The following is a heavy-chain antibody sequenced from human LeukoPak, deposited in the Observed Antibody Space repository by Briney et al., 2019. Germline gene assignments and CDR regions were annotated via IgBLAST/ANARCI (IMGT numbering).Heavy chain of an antibody. Sequence: GASVKVSCKASGGTFSSYAISLVRQASGQGLEWMGRIIPILGIANYAQKFQGRVTITADKSTSTAYMELSSLRSEDTAVYYCARGSSGGSHFDYWGQGTLVTVSS. CDR1: GGTFSSYA. CDR2: IIPILGIA. CDR3: ARGSSGGSHFDY. V-gene: IGHV1-69*04. J-gene: IGHJ4*02. D-gene: IGHD6-25*01.